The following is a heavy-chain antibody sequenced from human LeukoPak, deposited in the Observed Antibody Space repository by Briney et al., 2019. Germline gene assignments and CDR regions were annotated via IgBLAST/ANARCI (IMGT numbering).Heavy chain of an antibody. CDR2: IWYDGSNK. Sequence: GGSLRLSCAASGFTFSSYGMHWVRQAPGKGLEWVAVIWYDGSNKYYADSVKGRFTISRDNSKNTLYLQMNSLRAEDTAVYYCVRGSRISYYFDYWGQGTLVTVSS. V-gene: IGHV3-33*01. D-gene: IGHD2/OR15-2a*01. CDR3: VRGSRISYYFDY. CDR1: GFTFSSYG. J-gene: IGHJ4*02.